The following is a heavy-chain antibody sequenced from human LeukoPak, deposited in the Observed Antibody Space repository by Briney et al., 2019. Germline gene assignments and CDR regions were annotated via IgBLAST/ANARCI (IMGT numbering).Heavy chain of an antibody. CDR2: MNTNSGNT. D-gene: IGHD1-26*01. Sequence: ASVKVSCKASGYTFTSYGISWVRQAPGQGLEWMGWMNTNSGNTGYAQRFQGRVTMTRNTSISTAYMELSSLRSEDTAVYYCARDSGSFYLDYWGQGTLVTVSS. CDR1: GYTFTSYG. J-gene: IGHJ4*02. CDR3: ARDSGSFYLDY. V-gene: IGHV1-8*02.